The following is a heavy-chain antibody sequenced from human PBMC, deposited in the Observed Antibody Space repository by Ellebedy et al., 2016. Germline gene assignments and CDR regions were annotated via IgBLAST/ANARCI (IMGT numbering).Heavy chain of an antibody. V-gene: IGHV4-39*01. D-gene: IGHD1-14*01. Sequence: SETLSLXXSVSGGSISNRDYYWGWIRQRPGKGLEWIGNIYYNGDTYYNPSLKSRVTISVDTSKNQFSLRLTSVTAADTAVYYCARRVYMVYSFDYWGQGTLVTVSS. J-gene: IGHJ4*02. CDR1: GGSISNRDYY. CDR2: IYYNGDT. CDR3: ARRVYMVYSFDY.